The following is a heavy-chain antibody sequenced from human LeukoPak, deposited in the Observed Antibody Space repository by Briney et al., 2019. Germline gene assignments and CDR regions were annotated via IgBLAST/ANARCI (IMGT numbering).Heavy chain of an antibody. CDR1: GFTVSSNY. J-gene: IGHJ6*03. Sequence: GSLRLSCAASGFTVSSNYMSWVRQAPGKGLEWVSVIYDGSRTYYADSVKGRFTISRDNSKNTLNLQMNSLRAEDTAIYYCARGAGYPFYMDVWGKGTTVTVSS. D-gene: IGHD5-18*01. CDR3: ARGAGYPFYMDV. CDR2: IYDGSRT. V-gene: IGHV3-66*02.